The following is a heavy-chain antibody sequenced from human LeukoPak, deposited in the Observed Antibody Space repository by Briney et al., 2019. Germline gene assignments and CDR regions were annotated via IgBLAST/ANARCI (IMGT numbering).Heavy chain of an antibody. V-gene: IGHV3-30*18. CDR2: ISYDGSNK. CDR1: GFTFSSYG. J-gene: IGHJ4*02. D-gene: IGHD4-17*01. CDR3: AKVYDSYGDGDYLGEDFDY. Sequence: GRSLRLSCAASGFTFSSYGMHWVRQAPGKGPEWVAVISYDGSNKYYADSVKGRFTISRDNSKNTLYLQMNSLRAEDTAVYYCAKVYDSYGDGDYLGEDFDYWGQGTLVTVSS.